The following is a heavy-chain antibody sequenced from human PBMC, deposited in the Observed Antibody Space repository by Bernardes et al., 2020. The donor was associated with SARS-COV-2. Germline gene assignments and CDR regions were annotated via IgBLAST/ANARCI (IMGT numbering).Heavy chain of an antibody. J-gene: IGHJ5*02. CDR3: ATSADYAWFDP. V-gene: IGHV4-59*12. D-gene: IGHD2-2*01. CDR2: VYHSGST. Sequence: SETLSLTCTISGGSIGSFYWSWIRQAPGKGLEWIGYVYHSGSTNYNPSLKSRVTILLDKSKNQFSLKLTSVTAADTAVYYCATSADYAWFDPWGQGTLVTVSS. CDR1: GGSIGSFY.